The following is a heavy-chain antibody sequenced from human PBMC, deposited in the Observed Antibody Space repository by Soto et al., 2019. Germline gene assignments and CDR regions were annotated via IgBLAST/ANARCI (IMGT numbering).Heavy chain of an antibody. CDR2: IIPFFHAA. CDR1: ADTFSSSA. CDR3: ARDLISNYHYYGMDV. V-gene: IGHV1-69*01. Sequence: QVQLVQSGAEVKKPGSSVKVSCKASADTFSSSAFSWVRQAPGQGLEWMGGIIPFFHAANYAQRFQGRVTITEDEATSTVYMELSSLRSEDTALYCCARDLISNYHYYGMDVWCQGTTVTVSS. J-gene: IGHJ6*02.